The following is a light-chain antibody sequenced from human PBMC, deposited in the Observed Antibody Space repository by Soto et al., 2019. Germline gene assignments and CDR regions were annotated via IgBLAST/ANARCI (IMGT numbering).Light chain of an antibody. V-gene: IGKV1-27*01. CDR1: QGISSY. J-gene: IGKJ4*01. Sequence: DIPMTQSPSSLSASVGDRVTITCRASQGISSYLAWYQQKPGKVPKLLIYAASTLQPGVPSRFSGSGSGTDFTLTIGSLQPEDVATYYCQKYNSAPPLTFGGGTRVEI. CDR3: QKYNSAPPLT. CDR2: AAS.